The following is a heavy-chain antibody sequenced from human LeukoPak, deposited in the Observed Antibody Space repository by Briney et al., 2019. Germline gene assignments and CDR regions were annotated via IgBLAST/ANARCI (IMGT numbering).Heavy chain of an antibody. V-gene: IGHV1-69*05. J-gene: IGHJ6*03. Sequence: GSSVKVSCKASGGTFSSYAISWVRQAPGQGLEWMGGIIPIFGTANYAQKVQGRVTITTDESTSTAYMELSSLRSEDTAVYYCARVLDYYYYMDVWGKGTTVTVSS. D-gene: IGHD3-3*01. CDR3: ARVLDYYYYMDV. CDR1: GGTFSSYA. CDR2: IIPIFGTA.